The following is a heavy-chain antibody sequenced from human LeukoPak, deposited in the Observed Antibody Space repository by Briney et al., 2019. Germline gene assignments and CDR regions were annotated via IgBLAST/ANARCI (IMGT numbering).Heavy chain of an antibody. J-gene: IGHJ4*02. Sequence: SETLSLTCAVYGGSCNDYYCSWIRQPPGKGLEWIGEIHPYGIFYYNSSLMGRVTISIDTSKSQFSLRLTSVTAADTAFYYCARGRDRSKAGDHWGQGSLVTVSS. CDR3: ARGRDRSKAGDH. D-gene: IGHD5-24*01. V-gene: IGHV4-34*01. CDR2: IHPYGIF. CDR1: GGSCNDYY.